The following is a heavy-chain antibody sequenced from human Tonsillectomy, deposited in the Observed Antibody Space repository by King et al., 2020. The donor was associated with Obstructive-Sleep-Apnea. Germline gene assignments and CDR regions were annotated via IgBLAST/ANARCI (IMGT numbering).Heavy chain of an antibody. CDR3: ARGIDDY. CDR2: IFSSGNT. Sequence: LQLQESGPGLVKPSETLSLTCTVSGGSISSSNYYWGWIRQPPGKGLEWIGSIFSSGNTYYNPSLKSRVTISLDTSKNQFSLKLNSVTAADTAVYYCARGIDDYWGQGTLVTVSS. D-gene: IGHD2-21*01. CDR1: GGSISSSNYY. V-gene: IGHV4-39*07. J-gene: IGHJ4*02.